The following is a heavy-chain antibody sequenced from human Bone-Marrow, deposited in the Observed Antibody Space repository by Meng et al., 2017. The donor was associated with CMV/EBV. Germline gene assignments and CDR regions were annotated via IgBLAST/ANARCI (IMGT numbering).Heavy chain of an antibody. Sequence: ASVKVSCKASGYTFTGYYMHWVRQAPGQGLEWMGWINPNSGGTNYAQKFQGRVTMTRDTSISTAYMELSRLRSDDTAVYYCARDQGGPGSLRFDYWGQGTLVTVSS. D-gene: IGHD3-10*01. J-gene: IGHJ4*02. V-gene: IGHV1-2*02. CDR2: INPNSGGT. CDR1: GYTFTGYY. CDR3: ARDQGGPGSLRFDY.